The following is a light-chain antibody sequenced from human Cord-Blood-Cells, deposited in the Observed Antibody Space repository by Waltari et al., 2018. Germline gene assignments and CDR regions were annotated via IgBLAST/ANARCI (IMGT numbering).Light chain of an antibody. J-gene: IGLJ2*01. V-gene: IGLV2-8*01. CDR3: SSYAGSNNVV. Sequence: QSALTQPPSASGSPGQSVTISSTGTSSDVGVYNSVSWYQQHPGKAPKLMIYEVSKRPSGVPDRFSGSKSGNTASLTVSGLQAEDEADYYCSSYAGSNNVVFGGGTKRTVL. CDR2: EVS. CDR1: SSDVGVYNS.